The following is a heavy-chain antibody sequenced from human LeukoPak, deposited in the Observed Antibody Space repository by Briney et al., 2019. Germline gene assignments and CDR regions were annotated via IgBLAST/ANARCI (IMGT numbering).Heavy chain of an antibody. D-gene: IGHD3-16*01. CDR2: ISSNGGST. J-gene: IGHJ4*02. CDR1: GFTFSSYA. V-gene: IGHV3-64*01. CDR3: AKQRYGGEDY. Sequence: GGSLRLSCAASGFTFSSYAMHWVRQAPGKGLEYVSAISSNGGSTYYANSVKGRFTISRDNSKNTLYLQMNSLRAEDTAVYYCAKQRYGGEDYWGQGTLVTVSS.